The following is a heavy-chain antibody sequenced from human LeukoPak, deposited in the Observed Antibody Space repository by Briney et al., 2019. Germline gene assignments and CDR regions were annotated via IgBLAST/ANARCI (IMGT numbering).Heavy chain of an antibody. CDR2: INPNSGGT. D-gene: IGHD3-3*01. V-gene: IGHV1-2*02. CDR3: ARGEARARFLEWLSTDY. CDR1: GYTFTGYY. Sequence: GASVKVSCKASGYTFTGYYMHWVRQAPGHGLEWMGWINPNSGGTNYAQKFQGRVTMTRDTSISTAYMELSRLRSDDTAVYYCARGEARARFLEWLSTDYWGQGILVTVSS. J-gene: IGHJ4*02.